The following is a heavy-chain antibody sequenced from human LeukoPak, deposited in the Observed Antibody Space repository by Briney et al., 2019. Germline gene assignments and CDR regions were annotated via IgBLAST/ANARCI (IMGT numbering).Heavy chain of an antibody. D-gene: IGHD5-12*01. CDR2: INHSGST. Sequence: SETLPLTCAVYGGSFSGYYWSWIRQPPGKGLEWIGEINHSGSTYYNPSLKSRVTISVDTSKNQFSLKVSSVTAADTAVYYCASHSGGYAYWGQGTLVTVSS. CDR3: ASHSGGYAY. CDR1: GGSFSGYY. J-gene: IGHJ4*02. V-gene: IGHV4-34*01.